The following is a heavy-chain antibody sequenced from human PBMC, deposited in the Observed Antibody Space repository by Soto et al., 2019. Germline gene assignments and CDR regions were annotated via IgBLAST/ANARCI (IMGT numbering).Heavy chain of an antibody. D-gene: IGHD3-10*01. V-gene: IGHV3-23*01. CDR1: GFTFSSYA. CDR2: ISGSGGST. CDR3: AKDPEVYYGSGSYLDY. J-gene: IGHJ4*02. Sequence: GGSLRLSCAASGFTFSSYAMSWVRQAPGKGLEWVSAISGSGGSTYYADSVKGRFTISRDNSKTTLYLQMNSLRAEDTAVYYCAKDPEVYYGSGSYLDYWGQGTLVTVSS.